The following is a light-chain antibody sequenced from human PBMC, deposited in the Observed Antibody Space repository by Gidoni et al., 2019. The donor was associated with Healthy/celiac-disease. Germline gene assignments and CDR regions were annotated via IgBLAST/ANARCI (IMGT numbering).Light chain of an antibody. J-gene: IGKJ2*01. CDR1: QSGSSSY. CDR2: GAS. Sequence: ELVLTQSPGTLSLSPGERATLSCRASQSGSSSYLAWYQQKPGQAPRHLIYGASSRATGIPDRFSGSGSGTDFTLTISRLEPEEFAVYYCQQYGSSPSYTFGQGTKLEIK. CDR3: QQYGSSPSYT. V-gene: IGKV3-20*01.